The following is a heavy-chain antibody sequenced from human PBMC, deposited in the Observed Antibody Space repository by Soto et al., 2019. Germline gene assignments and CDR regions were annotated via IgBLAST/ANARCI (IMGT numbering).Heavy chain of an antibody. CDR1: GGSISSSSYY. D-gene: IGHD1-1*01. V-gene: IGHV4-39*01. CDR2: IYYSGST. J-gene: IGHJ3*02. CDR3: ARQGGMNWNDVPQYAFDI. Sequence: SETLSLTCTVSGGSISSSSYYWGWIRQPPGKGLEWIGSIYYSGSTYYNPSLKSRVTISVDTSKNQFSLKLSSVTAADTTVYYCARQGGMNWNDVPQYAFDIWGQGTMVTVSS.